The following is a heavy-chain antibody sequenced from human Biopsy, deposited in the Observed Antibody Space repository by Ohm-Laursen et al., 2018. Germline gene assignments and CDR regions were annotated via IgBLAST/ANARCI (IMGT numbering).Heavy chain of an antibody. CDR2: ISASGNHI. Sequence: GSLRLSCAASGFTFSGFSMNWVRQAPGKGLEWVSSISASGNHIYYTDSVKGRFTVSRDNSKNSVCLQMNSLRVEDTAVYYCARDGEAKYCKHGVCPSDFWGQGTLVTVSS. CDR3: ARDGEAKYCKHGVCPSDF. V-gene: IGHV3-21*01. J-gene: IGHJ4*02. CDR1: GFTFSGFS. D-gene: IGHD2-8*01.